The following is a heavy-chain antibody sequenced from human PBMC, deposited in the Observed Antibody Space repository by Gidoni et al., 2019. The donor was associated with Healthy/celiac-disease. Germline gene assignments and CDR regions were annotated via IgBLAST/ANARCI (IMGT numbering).Heavy chain of an antibody. CDR3: AKDLSPRSDWFDP. V-gene: IGHV3-30*18. CDR1: GFPFSSYG. CDR2: ISYDGTNK. J-gene: IGHJ5*02. Sequence: QVQLVESGGGVVQPGRSLRLSCAASGFPFSSYGMHWVRQAPGKGLEWVAVISYDGTNKYYADSVKGRFTISRDNSKNTLYLQMNSLRAEDTAVYYCAKDLSPRSDWFDPWGQGTLVAVSS.